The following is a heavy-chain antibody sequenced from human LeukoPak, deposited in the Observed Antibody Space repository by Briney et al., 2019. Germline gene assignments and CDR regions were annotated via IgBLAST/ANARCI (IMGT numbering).Heavy chain of an antibody. J-gene: IGHJ4*02. Sequence: TGGSLRLSCTASGFTFNTYGMHWVRQAPGKGLEWVAAIPYDGSNTYYLDSVKGRFTISRDNAKNSLYLQMNSLRAEDTAVYYCARDLRMVATWWSDYWGQGTLVTVSS. D-gene: IGHD5-12*01. V-gene: IGHV3-33*05. CDR2: IPYDGSNT. CDR1: GFTFNTYG. CDR3: ARDLRMVATWWSDY.